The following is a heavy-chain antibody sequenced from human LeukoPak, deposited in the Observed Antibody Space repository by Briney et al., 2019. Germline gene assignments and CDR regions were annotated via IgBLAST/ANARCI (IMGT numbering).Heavy chain of an antibody. Sequence: SETLSLTCTVSGGSITSQYWTWIRQPAGKGLEWIGRIHSRGSTNHNPSLKSRVTMSVDTSKNQISLKLSSVTAADTAVYYCARGARAGYNLEPFDNWGQGTLVTVSS. CDR1: GGSITSQY. CDR3: ARGARAGYNLEPFDN. CDR2: IHSRGST. V-gene: IGHV4-4*07. J-gene: IGHJ4*02. D-gene: IGHD5-24*01.